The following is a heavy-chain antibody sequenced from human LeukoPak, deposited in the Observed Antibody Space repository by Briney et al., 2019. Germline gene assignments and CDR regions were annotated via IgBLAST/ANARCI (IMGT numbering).Heavy chain of an antibody. CDR3: ARLVLVNCGGDCSDY. Sequence: SETLFLTCAVSGGSISSSSYYRGWIRQPPGKGLEWIGSIYYTGSTYYNPSLKSRVTMSVDTSKNQFSLKLSSVTATDTAVYYCARLVLVNCGGDCSDYWGQGTLVTVSS. CDR1: GGSISSSSYY. V-gene: IGHV4-39*01. D-gene: IGHD2-21*01. CDR2: IYYTGST. J-gene: IGHJ4*02.